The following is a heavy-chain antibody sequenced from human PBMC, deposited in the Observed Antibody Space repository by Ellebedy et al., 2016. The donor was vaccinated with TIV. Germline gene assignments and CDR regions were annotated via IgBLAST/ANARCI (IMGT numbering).Heavy chain of an antibody. J-gene: IGHJ6*03. V-gene: IGHV3-23*01. CDR2: LSGSSGNT. CDR3: ALSSGHDSKDIYYYMDV. D-gene: IGHD5-12*01. Sequence: GGSLRLXXAASGFAFSSYAMSWVRQAPGKGLEWVSTLSGSSGNTFYADSVQGRFTISRDKSKKTLYLQMNSLSVEDTALYYCALSSGHDSKDIYYYMDVWGIGTTVTVSS. CDR1: GFAFSSYA.